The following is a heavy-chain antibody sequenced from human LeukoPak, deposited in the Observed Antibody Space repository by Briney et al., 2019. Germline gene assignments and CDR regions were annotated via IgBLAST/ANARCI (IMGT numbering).Heavy chain of an antibody. CDR1: GGSFSGYY. CDR2: INHSGST. D-gene: IGHD3-10*01. V-gene: IGHV4-34*01. CDR3: ARGYYGSGSYHYYYYGMDV. Sequence: PSETLSLTCAVYGGSFSGYYWSWIRQPPGKGLEWIGEINHSGSTNYNPSLKSRVTISVDTSKNQFSLKLSSVTAADTAVYYRARGYYGSGSYHYYYYGMDVWGQGTTVTVSS. J-gene: IGHJ6*02.